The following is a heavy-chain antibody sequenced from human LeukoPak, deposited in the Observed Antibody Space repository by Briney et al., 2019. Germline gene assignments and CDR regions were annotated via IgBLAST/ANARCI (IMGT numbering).Heavy chain of an antibody. CDR3: AREAISGYSD. CDR1: GFTFSNYY. Sequence: PGGSLRLSCAASGFTFSNYYMSWIRQASGKGLEWVSYISSSGSTMYYADSVKGRFTISRDNAKNSLYLQMNSLRAEDTAVYYCAREAISGYSDWGQGTLVTVSS. D-gene: IGHD3-22*01. CDR2: ISSSGSTM. J-gene: IGHJ4*02. V-gene: IGHV3-11*04.